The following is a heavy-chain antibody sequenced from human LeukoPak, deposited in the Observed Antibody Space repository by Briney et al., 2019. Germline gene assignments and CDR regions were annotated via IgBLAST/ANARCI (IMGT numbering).Heavy chain of an antibody. D-gene: IGHD3-22*01. V-gene: IGHV3-23*01. J-gene: IGHJ4*02. Sequence: PGGSLRLSCAASGFTFSSYAMSWVRRAPGEGLEWVSAVSGSGGSTYYADSVKGRFTISRDNSKNTLYLQMNSLRAEDTAVYYCAKDHPRGLFRDTAFDNWGQGTLVTVSS. CDR2: VSGSGGST. CDR1: GFTFSSYA. CDR3: AKDHPRGLFRDTAFDN.